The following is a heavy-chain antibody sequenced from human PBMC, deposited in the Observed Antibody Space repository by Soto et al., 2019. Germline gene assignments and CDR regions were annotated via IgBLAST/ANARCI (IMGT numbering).Heavy chain of an antibody. V-gene: IGHV3-30*18. CDR2: ISYDGSNK. CDR3: AKDLRYSSSSTPYYYYYGMDV. D-gene: IGHD6-6*01. CDR1: GFTFSSYG. J-gene: IGHJ6*02. Sequence: GGSLRLSCAASGFTFSSYGMHWVRQAPGKGLEWVAVISYDGSNKYYADSVKGRFTISRDNSKNTLYLQMNSLRAEDTAVYYCAKDLRYSSSSTPYYYYYGMDVWGQGTTVTVS.